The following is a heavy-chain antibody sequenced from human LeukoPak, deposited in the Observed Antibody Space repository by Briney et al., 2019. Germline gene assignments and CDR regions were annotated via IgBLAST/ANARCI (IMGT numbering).Heavy chain of an antibody. CDR3: ARAGRGLRYFDWLTYDY. CDR1: GFTFSSYW. J-gene: IGHJ4*02. CDR2: INSDGSST. V-gene: IGHV3-74*01. Sequence: PGGSLRLSCAASGFTFSSYWMHWVRHAPGKGLMWVSRINSDGSSTNYADSVKGRFTISRDNAKNTLYLQMNSLRAEDTAVYYCARAGRGLRYFDWLTYDYWGQGTLVTVSS. D-gene: IGHD3-9*01.